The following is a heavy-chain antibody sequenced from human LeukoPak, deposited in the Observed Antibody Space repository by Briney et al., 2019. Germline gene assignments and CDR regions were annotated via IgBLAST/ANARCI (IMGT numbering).Heavy chain of an antibody. CDR2: ISYDGSNK. Sequence: GGSLRLSCAASGFTFSSYGMHWVRQAPGKGLEWVAVISYDGSNKYYADSVKGRFTISRDNSKNTLYLQMNSLRAEDTAAYCCALVTGDYWGQGTLVTVSS. J-gene: IGHJ4*02. CDR3: ALVTGDY. CDR1: GFTFSSYG. V-gene: IGHV3-30*03. D-gene: IGHD3-9*01.